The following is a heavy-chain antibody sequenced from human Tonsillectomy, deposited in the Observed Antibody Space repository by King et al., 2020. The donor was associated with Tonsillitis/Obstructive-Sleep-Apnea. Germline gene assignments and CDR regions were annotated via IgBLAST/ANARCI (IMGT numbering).Heavy chain of an antibody. CDR1: GNTFTDHY. V-gene: IGHV1-46*01. CDR3: AREGDRMIRGVIRDY. Sequence: QLVQSGAEVKKPGASVKVSCKATGNTFTDHYIHCVRQAPGQGLEWMGIINPSDSTTTYARKFQGRVTVIRDTSTNTVYMQLSSLRSEDTAVYYCAREGDRMIRGVIRDYRGQGTLGTVSS. CDR2: INPSDSTT. D-gene: IGHD3-10*01. J-gene: IGHJ4*02.